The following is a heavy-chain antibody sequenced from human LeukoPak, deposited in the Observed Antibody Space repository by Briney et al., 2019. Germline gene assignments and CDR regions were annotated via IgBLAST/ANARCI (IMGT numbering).Heavy chain of an antibody. J-gene: IGHJ4*02. CDR1: SGSISSYY. D-gene: IGHD3-10*01. CDR2: IYYSGST. V-gene: IGHV4-59*08. CDR3: ARQNYGSAPLRY. Sequence: SETLSFTCTVSSGSISSYYWSWIRQPPGKGLEWIGYIYYSGSTNYNPSLKSRVTMSVDTSKNQFSLKLTSVTAADTAVYYCARQNYGSAPLRYWGQGTLVTVSS.